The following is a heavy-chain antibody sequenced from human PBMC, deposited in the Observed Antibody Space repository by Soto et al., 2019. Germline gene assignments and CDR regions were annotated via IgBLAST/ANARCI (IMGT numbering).Heavy chain of an antibody. CDR1: GFRFDEYN. D-gene: IGHD3-16*01. CDR3: ARETLSYGSALDV. V-gene: IGHV3-43*01. CDR2: ITWNGANT. Sequence: GGSLRLSCAASGFRFDEYNIHWVRQAPGKGLEWVSLITWNGANTYYADSVKGRFTISRDGTTKSVSLQMTSLKREDTGLYYCARETLSYGSALDVWGQGATVTVSS. J-gene: IGHJ6*02.